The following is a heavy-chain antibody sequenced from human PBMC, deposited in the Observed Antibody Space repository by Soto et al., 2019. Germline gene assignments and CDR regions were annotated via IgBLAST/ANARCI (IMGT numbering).Heavy chain of an antibody. V-gene: IGHV4-59*01. D-gene: IGHD3-10*01. J-gene: IGHJ3*02. CDR1: GGTISNYY. Sequence: PSETLSLTCILSGGTISNYYWSWVRQPPGKGLEWIGYMYYSGSTNYNPSLESRVTISIDTSKNQFSLKLRSVTSADTALYYCARVGVRGAFDILGQGTLV. CDR2: MYYSGST. CDR3: ARVGVRGAFDI.